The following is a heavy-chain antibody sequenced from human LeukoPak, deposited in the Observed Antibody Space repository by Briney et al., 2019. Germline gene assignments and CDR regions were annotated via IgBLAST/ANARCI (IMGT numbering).Heavy chain of an antibody. D-gene: IGHD6-13*01. CDR2: ISYDGSNK. Sequence: GGSLRLACAASGFTFSSYAMHWVRQAPGKGLEWVAVISYDGSNKYYADSVKGRFTISRDNAKNSLYLQMNSLRAEDTAVYYCAKRAAAGKAEYFQHWGQGTLVTVSS. CDR1: GFTFSSYA. V-gene: IGHV3-30*04. CDR3: AKRAAAGKAEYFQH. J-gene: IGHJ1*01.